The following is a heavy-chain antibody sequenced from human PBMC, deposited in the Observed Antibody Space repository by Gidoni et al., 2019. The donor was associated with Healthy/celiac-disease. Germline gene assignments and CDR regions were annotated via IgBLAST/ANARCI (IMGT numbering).Heavy chain of an antibody. Sequence: EVQLLESGGGLVQPGGSLRLSCAASAFTLCSYAMSWVRQAPGKGRWWVSAISGSGGSTYYADSVKGRFTISRDNSKNTLYLQMNSLRAEDTAVYYCAKSGPYDFWCGYSNLDFDYWGQGTLVTVSS. CDR3: AKSGPYDFWCGYSNLDFDY. J-gene: IGHJ4*02. V-gene: IGHV3-23*01. CDR2: ISGSGGST. CDR1: AFTLCSYA. D-gene: IGHD3-3*01.